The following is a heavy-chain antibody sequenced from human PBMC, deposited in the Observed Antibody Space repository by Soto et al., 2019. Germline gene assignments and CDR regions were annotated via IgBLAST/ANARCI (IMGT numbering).Heavy chain of an antibody. Sequence: QITLKESGPTLVKPTQTLTLTCTFSGFSLSTSGVGVGWIRQPPGKALEWVALIYWDDAKEYSPSLKSRLTITKDTSKNQVALTMTNLDPVATATIFFAHKGGGDRILDYWGQGTLVTVSS. D-gene: IGHD3-16*01. J-gene: IGHJ4*02. V-gene: IGHV2-5*02. CDR3: AHKGGGDRILDY. CDR2: IYWDDAK. CDR1: GFSLSTSGVG.